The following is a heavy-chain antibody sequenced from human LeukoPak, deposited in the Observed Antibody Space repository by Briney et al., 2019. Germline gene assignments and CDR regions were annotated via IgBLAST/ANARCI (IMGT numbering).Heavy chain of an antibody. CDR1: GFTFSNAW. V-gene: IGHV3-7*01. CDR3: VYRMDV. CDR2: IKEDGSKK. J-gene: IGHJ6*02. Sequence: HSGGSLRLSCAASGFTFSNAWMSWVRQAPGEGLEWVANIKEDGSKKYYVDSVKGRFTISRDNARNSLYLQMNSLRAEDTAVYYCVYRMDVWGQGTTVTVSS.